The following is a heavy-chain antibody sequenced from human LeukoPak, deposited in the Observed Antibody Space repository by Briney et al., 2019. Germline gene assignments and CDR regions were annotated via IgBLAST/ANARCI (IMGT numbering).Heavy chain of an antibody. D-gene: IGHD6-13*01. CDR2: INSDGSST. J-gene: IGHJ4*02. CDR1: GFTFSSYW. V-gene: IGHV3-74*01. Sequence: GGSLRLSCAASGFTFSSYWMHWVRQAPGKGLVWVSRINSDGSSTSYADSVKGRFTISRDNAKNTLYLQMNSLRAEDTAVYYCARVDSSTARVFDYWGQGTVVTVSS. CDR3: ARVDSSTARVFDY.